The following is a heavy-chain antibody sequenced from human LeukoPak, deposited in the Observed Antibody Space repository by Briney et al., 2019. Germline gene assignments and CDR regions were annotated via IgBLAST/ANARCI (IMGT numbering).Heavy chain of an antibody. CDR2: ISGDGGTT. CDR1: GFPFSNYA. CDR3: ARDYHMVAFDI. V-gene: IGHV3-23*01. J-gene: IGHJ3*02. D-gene: IGHD4/OR15-4a*01. Sequence: GGSLRLSCAASGFPFSNYAMSWVRQAPGKGLECVSVISGDGGTTYYADSVKGRFTISRDNSRNTLYLQMNSLRAEDTAVYYCARDYHMVAFDIWGQGTMVTVSS.